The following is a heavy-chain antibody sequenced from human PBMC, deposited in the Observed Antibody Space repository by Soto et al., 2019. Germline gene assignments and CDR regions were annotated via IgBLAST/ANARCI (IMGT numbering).Heavy chain of an antibody. CDR1: GFTFSSYG. J-gene: IGHJ6*02. Sequence: GGSLRLSCAASGFTFSSYGMHWVRQAPGKGLEWVAVISYDGSNKYYADSVKGRFTISRDNSKNTLYLQMNSLRAEDTAVYYCAKGGSPNYYGMDVWGQGTTVTVSS. V-gene: IGHV3-30*18. D-gene: IGHD5-12*01. CDR3: AKGGSPNYYGMDV. CDR2: ISYDGSNK.